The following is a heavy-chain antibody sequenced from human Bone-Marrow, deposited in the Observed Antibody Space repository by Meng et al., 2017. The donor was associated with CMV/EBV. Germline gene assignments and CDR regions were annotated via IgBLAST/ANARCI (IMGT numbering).Heavy chain of an antibody. CDR3: ARDYRVVSGYYDGFNI. Sequence: SETLSLTCAVYGGSFSGYYWSWIRQPPGKGLEWIGEINHSGSTNYNPSLKSRVTISVDTSKNQFSLKLSSVTAADTAVYYCARDYRVVSGYYDGFNIWGQGKMVTVSS. D-gene: IGHD3-22*01. V-gene: IGHV4-34*01. J-gene: IGHJ3*02. CDR2: INHSGST. CDR1: GGSFSGYY.